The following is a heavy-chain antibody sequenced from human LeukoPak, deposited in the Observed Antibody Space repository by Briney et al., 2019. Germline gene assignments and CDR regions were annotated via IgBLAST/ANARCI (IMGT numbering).Heavy chain of an antibody. CDR3: AKADGIAAAGNDAFDI. V-gene: IGHV3-30*02. J-gene: IGHJ3*02. CDR2: IRYDGSNK. CDR1: GFTFSSYG. D-gene: IGHD6-13*01. Sequence: PGGSLRLSCAASGFTFSSYGMHWVRQAPGKGLEWVAFIRYDGSNKYCADSVKGRFTISRDNSKNTLYLQMNSLRAEDTAVYYCAKADGIAAAGNDAFDIWGQGTMVTVSS.